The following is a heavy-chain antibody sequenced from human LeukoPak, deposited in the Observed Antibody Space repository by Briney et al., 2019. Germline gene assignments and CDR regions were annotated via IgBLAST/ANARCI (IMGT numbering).Heavy chain of an antibody. CDR2: LIPILGIA. Sequence: SVKVSCKASGGTFSSYAISWVRQAPGQGLEWMGRLIPILGIANYAQKFQGRVTITADKSTSTAYMELSSLRSEDTAVYYCARDRDIVVVPAATWFDPWGQGTLVTVSS. D-gene: IGHD2-2*01. V-gene: IGHV1-69*04. J-gene: IGHJ5*02. CDR1: GGTFSSYA. CDR3: ARDRDIVVVPAATWFDP.